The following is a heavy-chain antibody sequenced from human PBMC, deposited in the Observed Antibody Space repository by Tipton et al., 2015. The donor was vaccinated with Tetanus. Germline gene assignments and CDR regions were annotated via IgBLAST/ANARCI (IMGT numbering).Heavy chain of an antibody. J-gene: IGHJ4*02. CDR1: GFTFSHYW. CDR2: ISGSGGTT. CDR3: AKSLYGGTDY. V-gene: IGHV3-23*01. D-gene: IGHD2-2*02. Sequence: SLRLSCEGFGFTFSHYWMSWVRQAPGKGLEWVSGISGSGGTTNYADSVKGRFTISRDNSKNTLYLQMNSLRAEDTAVYYCAKSLYGGTDYWGQGTLVTVSS.